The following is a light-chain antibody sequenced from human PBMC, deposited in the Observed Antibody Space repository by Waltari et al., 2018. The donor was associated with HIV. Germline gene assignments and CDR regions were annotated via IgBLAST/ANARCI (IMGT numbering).Light chain of an antibody. Sequence: QSVLTQPPSASGTPGQRVPISCSGSSPNIGSNYVYWYQQLPGTAPKLPIYRSNQRRSGVPDRFSGSKSGTSASLAISGLRSEDGADYYCAAWDDSLSGPVFGGGTKLTVL. V-gene: IGLV1-47*01. CDR1: SPNIGSNY. CDR2: RSN. J-gene: IGLJ3*02. CDR3: AAWDDSLSGPV.